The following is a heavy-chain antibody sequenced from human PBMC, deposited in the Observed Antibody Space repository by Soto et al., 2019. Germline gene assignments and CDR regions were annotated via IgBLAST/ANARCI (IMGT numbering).Heavy chain of an antibody. D-gene: IGHD3-9*01. CDR1: GGSFSGYY. J-gene: IGHJ4*02. V-gene: IGHV4-34*01. CDR3: ARGRGSRLRYFDWLRGESGFDY. Sequence: SETLSLTCAVYGGSFSGYYWSWIRQPPGKGLEWIGEINHSGSTNYNPSLKSRVTIAVDTSKNQFSLKRGSVTAADTAVYYGARGRGSRLRYFDWLRGESGFDYWGQGTLVTVSS. CDR2: INHSGST.